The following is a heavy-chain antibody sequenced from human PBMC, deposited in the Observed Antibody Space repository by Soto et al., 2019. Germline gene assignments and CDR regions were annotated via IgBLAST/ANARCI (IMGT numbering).Heavy chain of an antibody. J-gene: IGHJ4*02. CDR3: ARGHLPGGNSFYFDY. CDR1: GGSISSSTYY. D-gene: IGHD4-4*01. CDR2: IYFSGST. V-gene: IGHV4-39*01. Sequence: SETLSLTCTVSGGSISSSTYYWGWIRQPPGKGLEWIGSIYFSGSTHYNPSLKSRVTISVDTSKNQFSLNLSSVTAADTAEYYCARGHLPGGNSFYFDYWGQGSRVTVSS.